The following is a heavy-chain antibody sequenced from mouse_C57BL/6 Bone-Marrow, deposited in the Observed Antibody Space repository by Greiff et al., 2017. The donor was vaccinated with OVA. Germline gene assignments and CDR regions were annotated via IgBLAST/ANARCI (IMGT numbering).Heavy chain of an antibody. CDR1: GFSLTSYG. CDR2: IWRGGST. CDR3: SKNRKSLYGLYFDV. J-gene: IGHJ1*03. Sequence: VQLQQSGPRLVQPSQSLSITCTVSGFSLTSYGVHWVRQSPGKGLEWLGVIWRGGSTDYTAAFMSRLSITKDNSKSQVFFKMNSLQADDTAIYYLSKNRKSLYGLYFDVWGTGTTVTVSS. V-gene: IGHV2-5*01. D-gene: IGHD1-1*01.